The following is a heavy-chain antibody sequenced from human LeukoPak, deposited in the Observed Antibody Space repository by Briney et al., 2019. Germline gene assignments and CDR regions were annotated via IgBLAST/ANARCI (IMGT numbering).Heavy chain of an antibody. CDR1: GDSVSSNSAA. CDR2: TYYRSKWYN. J-gene: IGHJ6*02. D-gene: IGHD6-19*01. Sequence: SQTLSLTCAISGDSVSSNSAAWNWIRQSPSRGLEWLGRTYYRSKWYNDYAVSVKSRITINPDTSKNQFSLQLNSVTPEDTAVYYCARDSGIAVAAHYYYYGMDVWGQGTTVTVSS. V-gene: IGHV6-1*01. CDR3: ARDSGIAVAAHYYYYGMDV.